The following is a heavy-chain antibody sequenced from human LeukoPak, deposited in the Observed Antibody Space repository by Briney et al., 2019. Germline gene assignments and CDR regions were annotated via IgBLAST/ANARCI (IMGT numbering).Heavy chain of an antibody. CDR2: IKQDGSEK. V-gene: IGHV3-7*01. D-gene: IGHD6-13*01. CDR1: GFTFNSYW. Sequence: GGSLRLSCAASGFTFNSYWMSWVRQAPGKGLEWVANIKQDGSEKYYVDSVKGRFTISRDNAKNSLYLQMNSLRAEDTAVYYCARDRYSISWYGYFQHWGQGTLVTVSS. CDR3: ARDRYSISWYGYFQH. J-gene: IGHJ1*01.